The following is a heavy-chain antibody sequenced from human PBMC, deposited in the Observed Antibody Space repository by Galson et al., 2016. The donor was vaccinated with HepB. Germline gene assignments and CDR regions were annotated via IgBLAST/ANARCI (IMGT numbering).Heavy chain of an antibody. D-gene: IGHD3-10*01. CDR2: ISSDGSKI. J-gene: IGHJ1*01. Sequence: SLRLFCAASGFTFYSYAMHWVRQAPGKGLEWLAVISSDGSKINYADSVKGRFTISRDNSKNTLYLQMNSLRGEDTAVYYCARSQARDVREVGGYFQHWGQGTLVTVSS. CDR3: ARSQARDVREVGGYFQH. V-gene: IGHV3-30-3*01. CDR1: GFTFYSYA.